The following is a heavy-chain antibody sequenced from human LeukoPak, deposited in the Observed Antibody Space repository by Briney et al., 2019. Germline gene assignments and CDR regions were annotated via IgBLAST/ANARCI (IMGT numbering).Heavy chain of an antibody. CDR2: ISGSGGST. CDR3: ATRGSADYYYYYMDV. CDR1: GFTFSSYA. Sequence: GGSLRLSCAASGFTFSSYAMSWVRQAPGKGLEWVSAISGSGGSTYYADSVKGRFTISRDNSKNTLYLQMNSLRAEDTAVYYCATRGSADYYYYYMDVWGKGTTVTVSS. J-gene: IGHJ6*03. D-gene: IGHD5-12*01. V-gene: IGHV3-23*01.